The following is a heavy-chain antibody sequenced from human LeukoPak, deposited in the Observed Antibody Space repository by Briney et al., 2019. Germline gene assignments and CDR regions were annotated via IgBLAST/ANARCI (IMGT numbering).Heavy chain of an antibody. CDR1: GGSISSSNYY. V-gene: IGHV4-61*05. J-gene: IGHJ4*02. D-gene: IGHD1-26*01. CDR2: IYYSGST. Sequence: KSSETLSLTCTVSGGSISSSNYYWGWIRQPPGKGLEWIGYIYYSGSTNYNPSLKSRVTISVDTSKNQFSLKLSSVTAADTAVYYCARLLWELDRRPSEFDYWGQGTLVTVSS. CDR3: ARLLWELDRRPSEFDY.